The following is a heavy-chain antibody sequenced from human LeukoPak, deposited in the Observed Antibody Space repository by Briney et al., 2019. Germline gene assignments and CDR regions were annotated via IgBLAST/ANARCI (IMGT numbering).Heavy chain of an antibody. CDR2: ISTSSGYI. V-gene: IGHV3-21*01. Sequence: GGSLRLSCAASGFTFSSYSMHWVRQAPGKGLEWVSCISTSSGYIYYADSVKGRFTISRDNAKNSLYLQMNSLRAEDTAVYYCARDFGRYYFDYWGQGTLVTVSS. J-gene: IGHJ4*02. CDR3: ARDFGRYYFDY. D-gene: IGHD3-10*01. CDR1: GFTFSSYS.